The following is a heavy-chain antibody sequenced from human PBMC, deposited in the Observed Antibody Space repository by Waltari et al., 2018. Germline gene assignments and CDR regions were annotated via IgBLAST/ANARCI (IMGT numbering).Heavy chain of an antibody. D-gene: IGHD1-26*01. CDR1: GYSISSGYY. Sequence: QVQLQESGPGLVKPSETLSLTCAVSGYSISSGYYWGWIRQPPGKGLEWIGSIYHSGSTYYNPSLKSRVTRSVDTSKNQFSLKLSSVTAADTAVYYWAMYSGSYRYPGWYFDYWGQGTLVTVSS. CDR3: AMYSGSYRYPGWYFDY. J-gene: IGHJ4*02. V-gene: IGHV4-38-2*01. CDR2: IYHSGST.